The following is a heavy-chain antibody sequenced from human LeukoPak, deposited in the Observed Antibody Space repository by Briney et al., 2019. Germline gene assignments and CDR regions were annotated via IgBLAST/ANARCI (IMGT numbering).Heavy chain of an antibody. D-gene: IGHD3-22*01. CDR3: AKDQVWIVVGSFDY. V-gene: IGHV3-23*01. J-gene: IGHJ4*02. CDR2: ISGSGGST. CDR1: GFTFSSYA. Sequence: GGSLRLSRAASGFTFSSYAMSWVRQAPGKGLEWVSGISGSGGSTYYADSVKGRFTISRDNSKNTLYLQMTSLRAEDTAVYYCAKDQVWIVVGSFDYWGQGTLVTVPS.